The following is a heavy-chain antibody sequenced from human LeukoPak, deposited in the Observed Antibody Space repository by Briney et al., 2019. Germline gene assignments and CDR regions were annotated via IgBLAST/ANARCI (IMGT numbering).Heavy chain of an antibody. CDR3: ARDLAWGGY. CDR1: GFTFSGFW. V-gene: IGHV3-7*01. J-gene: IGHJ4*02. Sequence: HAGGSLRLSCAVSGFTFSGFWMSWSRQAPGKGLEWVASINSDGSEGYYADVVKGRFTISRDNAKNSLYLRMNSLRAEDTAVYYCARDLAWGGYWGQGTLVTVSS. CDR2: INSDGSEG. D-gene: IGHD7-27*01.